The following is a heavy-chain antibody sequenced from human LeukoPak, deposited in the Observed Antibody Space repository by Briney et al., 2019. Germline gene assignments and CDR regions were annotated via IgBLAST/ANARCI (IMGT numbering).Heavy chain of an antibody. Sequence: ASVKVSCKASGYSFTSYGITWVRQPPGQGLEWMGWINPYNGNTNYAQKLQGRVTMTTDPSTSTAYMDVRSLRSDDTAVYYCARESSGWFFSNWGQGTLVTVSS. CDR3: ARESSGWFFSN. V-gene: IGHV1-18*01. D-gene: IGHD6-19*01. J-gene: IGHJ4*02. CDR2: INPYNGNT. CDR1: GYSFTSYG.